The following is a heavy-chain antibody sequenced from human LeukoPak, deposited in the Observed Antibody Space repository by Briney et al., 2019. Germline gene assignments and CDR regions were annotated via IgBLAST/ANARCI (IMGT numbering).Heavy chain of an antibody. J-gene: IGHJ4*02. Sequence: SVKVPCKASGGTFSSYAISWVRQAPGQGLEWMGRIIPILGIANYAQKFQGRVTITADKSTSTAYMELSSLRSEDTAVYYCARAGYSYDTQRPFDYWGQGTLVTVSS. CDR1: GGTFSSYA. CDR3: ARAGYSYDTQRPFDY. CDR2: IIPILGIA. D-gene: IGHD5-18*01. V-gene: IGHV1-69*04.